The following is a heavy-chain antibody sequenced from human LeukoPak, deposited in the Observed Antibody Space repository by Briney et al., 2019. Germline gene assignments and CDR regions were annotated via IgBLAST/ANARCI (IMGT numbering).Heavy chain of an antibody. CDR2: IHYSGDT. D-gene: IGHD1-26*01. CDR3: ARGSRGRYSYYYYYYMDV. V-gene: IGHV4-39*01. CDR1: DDSITTSNSL. J-gene: IGHJ6*03. Sequence: PSETLSLTCSVSDDSITTSNSLWGWIRQPQGKGLEWIGRIHYSGDTYYNPSPKSRVTISVHTSKNQFSLKLSSVTAADTAVYFCARGSRGRYSYYYYYYMDVWGKGTTVTVSS.